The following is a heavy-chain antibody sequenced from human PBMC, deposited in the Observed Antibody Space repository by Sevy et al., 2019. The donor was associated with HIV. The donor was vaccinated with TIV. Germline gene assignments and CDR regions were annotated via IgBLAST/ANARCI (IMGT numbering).Heavy chain of an antibody. CDR2: IYYSGST. V-gene: IGHV4-39*02. CDR1: GGSVSSSSYY. D-gene: IGHD6-13*01. Sequence: SETLSLTCTVSGGSVSSSSYYWGWIRQPPGKGLDWIGSIYYSGSTYYNPSLNSRVTLSVDKSKNQFSLKVRSVTAADTAVYYCAREGPRIAQFDYWGQGALVTVSS. J-gene: IGHJ4*02. CDR3: AREGPRIAQFDY.